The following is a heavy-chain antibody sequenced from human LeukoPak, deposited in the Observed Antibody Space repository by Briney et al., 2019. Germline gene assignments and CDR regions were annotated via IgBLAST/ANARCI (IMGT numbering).Heavy chain of an antibody. Sequence: GASVKVSCKASGYTFTSYGISWVRQAPGQGLEWMGWISAYNGNTNYAQKLQGRVTMTTDTSTSTAYMELRSLRSDDTAVYYCARGAFEYSSAGYFDYWGQGTLVTVSS. CDR1: GYTFTSYG. CDR3: ARGAFEYSSAGYFDY. CDR2: ISAYNGNT. V-gene: IGHV1-18*01. J-gene: IGHJ4*02. D-gene: IGHD6-6*01.